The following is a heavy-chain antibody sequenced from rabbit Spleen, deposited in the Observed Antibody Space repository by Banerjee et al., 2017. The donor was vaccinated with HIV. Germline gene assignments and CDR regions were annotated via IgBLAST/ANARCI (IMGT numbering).Heavy chain of an antibody. D-gene: IGHD8-1*01. CDR1: GFDFSSYG. V-gene: IGHV1S47*01. CDR2: IDPLFGNT. CDR3: ARDTGTSFSSYGMDL. Sequence: QEHLVESGGGLVQPGGSLKLSCKASGFDFSSYGMSWVRQAPGKGLEWIGYIDPLFGNTYYANWVNGRFSISRENTQNTLYLQLSSLTAADTATYFCARDTGTSFSSYGMDLWGPGTLVTVS. J-gene: IGHJ6*01.